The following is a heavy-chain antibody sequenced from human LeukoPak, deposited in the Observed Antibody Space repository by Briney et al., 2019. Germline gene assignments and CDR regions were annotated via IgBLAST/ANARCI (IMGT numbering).Heavy chain of an antibody. CDR2: IYYSGST. Sequence: SQTLSLTCTVSGGSISSGDYYWSWIRQPPGKGLEWIGYIYYSGSTYYNPSLKSRVTISVDMSKSQFSLKLSSVTAADTAIYYCATRSTVVAATFDSWGQGALVTVSS. V-gene: IGHV4-30-4*01. CDR1: GGSISSGDYY. CDR3: ATRSTVVAATFDS. D-gene: IGHD2-15*01. J-gene: IGHJ4*02.